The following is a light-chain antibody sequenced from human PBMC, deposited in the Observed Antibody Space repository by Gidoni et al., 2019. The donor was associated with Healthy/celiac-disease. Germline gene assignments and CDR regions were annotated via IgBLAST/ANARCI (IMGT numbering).Light chain of an antibody. CDR3: QQRSNWLWT. CDR1: QSVSSY. Sequence: EIVLTQSPATLSLSPGERATLSCRASQSVSSYLAWYQQKPGQAPRLLIYDASNRATGIPARFSGSGCGTDFTLTISSLEPEDFAVYYCQQRSNWLWTFGQGTKVEIK. V-gene: IGKV3-11*01. CDR2: DAS. J-gene: IGKJ1*01.